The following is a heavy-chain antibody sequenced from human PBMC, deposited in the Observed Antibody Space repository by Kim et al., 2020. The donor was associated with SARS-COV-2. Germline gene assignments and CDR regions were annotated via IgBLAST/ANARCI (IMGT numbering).Heavy chain of an antibody. Sequence: GGSLRLSCAASGFTFSSYGMHWVRQAPGKGLEWVAVIWYDGSNKYYADSVKGRFTISRDNSKNTLYLQMNSLRAEDTAVYYCARDGGYYDSSGAWFDPWGQGTLVTVSS. CDR3: ARDGGYYDSSGAWFDP. CDR2: IWYDGSNK. V-gene: IGHV3-33*01. D-gene: IGHD3-22*01. J-gene: IGHJ5*02. CDR1: GFTFSSYG.